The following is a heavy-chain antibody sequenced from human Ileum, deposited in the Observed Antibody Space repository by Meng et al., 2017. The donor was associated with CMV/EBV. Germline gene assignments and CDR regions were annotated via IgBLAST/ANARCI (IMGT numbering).Heavy chain of an antibody. J-gene: IGHJ4*02. CDR3: ARYSSSSSGGFDY. CDR1: GYTFTGYY. V-gene: IGHV1-2*02. Sequence: ASVKVSCKASGYTFTGYYMHWVRQAPGQGLEWMGWINPNSGGTNYAQKCQGRVTMTRDTSISTAYMELSRLRSDDTAVYYCARYSSSSSGGFDYWGQGTLVTVSS. CDR2: INPNSGGT. D-gene: IGHD6-6*01.